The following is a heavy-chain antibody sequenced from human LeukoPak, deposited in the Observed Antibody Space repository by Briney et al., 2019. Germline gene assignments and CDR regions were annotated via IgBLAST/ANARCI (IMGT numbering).Heavy chain of an antibody. V-gene: IGHV3-7*04. CDR2: IKQDGSEK. CDR1: GFSFSDFW. J-gene: IGHJ4*02. D-gene: IGHD4-17*01. CDR3: ARSYYGEEY. Sequence: GGSLRLSCAASGFSFSDFWMSWVRQAPGEGLEWVAIIKQDGSEKYYVGSVKGRFTISRDNAKNSLFLQMDSLRAEDTAVYYCARSYYGEEYWGQGTLVTVSS.